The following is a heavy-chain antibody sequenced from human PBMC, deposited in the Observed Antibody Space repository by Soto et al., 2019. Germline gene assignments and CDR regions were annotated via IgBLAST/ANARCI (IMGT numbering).Heavy chain of an antibody. Sequence: GGSLRLSCVGSGFNFSNYWMHCVRQAPGKGLEWVSRVNSDGSSTSYADSVKGRFTISRDNAKNTLYLQINSLRAEDTAVYYCAREVVPAAYDAFDIWGQGTMVTVSS. CDR1: GFNFSNYW. D-gene: IGHD2-2*01. CDR2: VNSDGSST. V-gene: IGHV3-74*01. CDR3: AREVVPAAYDAFDI. J-gene: IGHJ3*02.